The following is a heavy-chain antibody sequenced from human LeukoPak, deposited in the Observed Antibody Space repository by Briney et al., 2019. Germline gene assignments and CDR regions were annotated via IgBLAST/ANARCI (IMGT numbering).Heavy chain of an antibody. D-gene: IGHD3-3*01. J-gene: IGHJ6*03. CDR2: IYTSGST. CDR1: GGSISSGSYY. V-gene: IGHV4-61*02. Sequence: PSETLSLTCTVSGGSISSGSYYWSWIRQPAGKGLEWIGRIYTSGSTNYNPSLKSRVTISVDTSKNQFSLKLSSVTAADTAVYYCARDSRFLDHYYMDVWGKGTTVTVSS. CDR3: ARDSRFLDHYYMDV.